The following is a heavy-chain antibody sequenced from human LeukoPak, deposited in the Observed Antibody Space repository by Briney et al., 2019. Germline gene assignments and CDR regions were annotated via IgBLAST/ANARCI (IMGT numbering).Heavy chain of an antibody. J-gene: IGHJ5*02. CDR3: ARPYVWYSSSSYSWFDP. D-gene: IGHD6-6*01. V-gene: IGHV3-30-3*01. CDR1: GFTFSSYA. Sequence: AGGSLRLSCAASGFTFSSYAMHWVRQAPGKGLEWVAVISYDGSNKYYADSVKGRFTISRDNSKNTLYLQMNSLRAEDTAVYYCARPYVWYSSSSYSWFDPWGQGTLVTVSS. CDR2: ISYDGSNK.